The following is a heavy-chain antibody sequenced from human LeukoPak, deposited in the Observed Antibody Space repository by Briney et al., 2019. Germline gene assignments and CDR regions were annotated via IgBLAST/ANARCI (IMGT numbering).Heavy chain of an antibody. Sequence: GGSLRLSCAASGLSFSTSVIHWVRQAPGKGLEWVAVISYDGNSNFYGDSVKGRFTISRDNSKNTLFLQMNSLRPDDTAVYYCARDPRPDYYDSSGFYPYFDRWGQGTLVTVSS. D-gene: IGHD3-22*01. CDR1: GLSFSTSV. V-gene: IGHV3-30*03. CDR2: ISYDGNSN. CDR3: ARDPRPDYYDSSGFYPYFDR. J-gene: IGHJ4*02.